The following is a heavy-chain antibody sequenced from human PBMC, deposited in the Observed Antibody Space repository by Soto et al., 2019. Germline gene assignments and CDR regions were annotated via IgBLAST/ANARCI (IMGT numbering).Heavy chain of an antibody. V-gene: IGHV3-30*04. Sequence: QEQLVESGGGVVQPGRSLTLSCAGSGFSFGSYEMHWVRQAPGKGLEWVTFTSYDGSINYYADSVKGRFTMSRDNSKNLLYLQMNSLRTEDTAGYYCVRRSTLSYNAVDVWGQGTTVTVTS. CDR3: VRRSTLSYNAVDV. J-gene: IGHJ6*02. CDR2: TSYDGSIN. CDR1: GFSFGSYE.